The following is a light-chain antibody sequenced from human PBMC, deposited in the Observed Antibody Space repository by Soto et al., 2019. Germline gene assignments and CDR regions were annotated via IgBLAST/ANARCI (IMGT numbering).Light chain of an antibody. V-gene: IGKV4-1*01. CDR2: WAS. Sequence: DVVMTQSPDSLAVSLGERATIKCRSSQSILKSSIKKNSLAWYQQKPGQPPRLLIYWASTRDSGVPDRFSGSGSGTDFTLTITRLQAEDVAVYYCQQRHRWPRTFGQGTKVDIK. CDR3: QQRHRWPRT. CDR1: QSILKSSIKKNS. J-gene: IGKJ1*01.